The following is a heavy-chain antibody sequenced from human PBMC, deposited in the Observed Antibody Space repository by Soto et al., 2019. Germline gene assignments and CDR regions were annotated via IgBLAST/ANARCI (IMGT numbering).Heavy chain of an antibody. V-gene: IGHV3-23*01. D-gene: IGHD4-17*01. J-gene: IGHJ4*02. CDR3: AKKVSGDYSPYLFYFDY. Sequence: GSLRLSCAASGITFSSQAMSWVRQAPGKGLEWVSGLSGSDDDTYYADSVKGRFTISRDNSKDTLYLQMDSLRAEDTAVYYCAKKVSGDYSPYLFYFDYWGQGTLVTVSS. CDR2: LSGSDDDT. CDR1: GITFSSQA.